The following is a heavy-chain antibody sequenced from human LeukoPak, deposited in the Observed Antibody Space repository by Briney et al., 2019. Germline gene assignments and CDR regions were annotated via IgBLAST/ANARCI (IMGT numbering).Heavy chain of an antibody. Sequence: SETLSLTCIVSGGSISSYYWSWIRQPPGKGLEWIGYIYYSGSTNYNPSLKSRVTISVDTSKNQFSLKLSSVTAADTAVYYCARGISPSGYLFDYWGQGTLVTVSS. V-gene: IGHV4-59*01. J-gene: IGHJ4*02. D-gene: IGHD5-12*01. CDR2: IYYSGST. CDR3: ARGISPSGYLFDY. CDR1: GGSISSYY.